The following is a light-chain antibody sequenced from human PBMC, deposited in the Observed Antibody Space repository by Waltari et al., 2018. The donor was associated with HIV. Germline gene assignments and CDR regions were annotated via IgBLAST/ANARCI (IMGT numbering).Light chain of an antibody. V-gene: IGKV3-20*01. CDR2: GAS. CDR3: QQFGGSPGT. CDR1: QSVRSRY. Sequence: EIVLTQSPGTLSLSPGERATLSCRASQSVRSRYIAWYQQKPGQAPRVVIYGASTRATGVPDRFSGSGSGTHFTLTISRLEPEDFAVYYCQQFGGSPGTFGLGTKVELK. J-gene: IGKJ1*01.